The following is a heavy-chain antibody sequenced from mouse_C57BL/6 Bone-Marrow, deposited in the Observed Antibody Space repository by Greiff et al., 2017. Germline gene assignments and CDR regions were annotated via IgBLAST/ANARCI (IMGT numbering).Heavy chain of an antibody. CDR2: IHPNSGST. V-gene: IGHV1-64*01. Sequence: VQLQQPGAELVKPGASVKLSCKASGYTFTSYWMHWVKQRPGQGLEWIGMIHPNSGSTNYNEKFKSKATLTVDKSSSTAYMQLSSLTSEDSAVYYCARDYYGSFYYFDYWGQGTTLTVSS. CDR1: GYTFTSYW. CDR3: ARDYYGSFYYFDY. D-gene: IGHD1-1*01. J-gene: IGHJ2*01.